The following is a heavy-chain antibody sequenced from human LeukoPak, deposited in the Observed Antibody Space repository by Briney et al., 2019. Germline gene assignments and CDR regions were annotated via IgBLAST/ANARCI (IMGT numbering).Heavy chain of an antibody. Sequence: SETLSLTCSVSGGSIGSSSYCWAWIRQPPGKGLEWIGTICYSGSTFYNPSLKSRVTLSVDTSKNQFSLKLSSVTAADTAVYYCARTENYIPEDCFDPWGKGTLVTVSS. CDR3: ARTENYIPEDCFDP. CDR1: GGSIGSSSYC. CDR2: ICYSGST. D-gene: IGHD5-24*01. V-gene: IGHV4-39*01. J-gene: IGHJ5*02.